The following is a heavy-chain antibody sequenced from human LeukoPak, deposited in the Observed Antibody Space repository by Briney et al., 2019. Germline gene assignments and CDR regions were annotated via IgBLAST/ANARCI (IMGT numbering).Heavy chain of an antibody. J-gene: IGHJ4*02. V-gene: IGHV3-30-3*01. CDR1: GFTFSSYA. CDR2: ISYDGSNK. CDR3: ARRYCSGGTCYVDY. D-gene: IGHD2-15*01. Sequence: GGSLRLSCAASGFTFSSYAMHWVRQAPGKGLEWVAVISYDGSNKYYADSVKGRFTISRDNSMNTLYLQMNSLRAEDTAVYYCARRYCSGGTCYVDYWGQGTLVTVSS.